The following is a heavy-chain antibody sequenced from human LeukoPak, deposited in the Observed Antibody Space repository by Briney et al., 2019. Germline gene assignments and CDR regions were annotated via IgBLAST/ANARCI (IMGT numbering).Heavy chain of an antibody. CDR3: ARDPGEPYFDY. CDR2: ISSSSSYI. Sequence: GGSLRLSCAASGFTVSSNYMNWVRQAPGKGLEWVSSISSSSSYIYYADSVKGRFTISRDNAKNSLYLQMNSLRAEDTAVYYCARDPGEPYFDYWGQGTLVTVSS. D-gene: IGHD1-14*01. CDR1: GFTVSSNY. V-gene: IGHV3-21*01. J-gene: IGHJ4*02.